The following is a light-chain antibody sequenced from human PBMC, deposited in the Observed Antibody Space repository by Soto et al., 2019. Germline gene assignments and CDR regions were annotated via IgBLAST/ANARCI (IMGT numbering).Light chain of an antibody. J-gene: IGLJ7*01. V-gene: IGLV1-44*01. CDR3: ATWDDSLNGYV. CDR2: SDI. CDR1: SSNIGSNT. Sequence: QSVLTQPPSASGTPGQRVTISCSGSSSNIGSNTINWYQQLPGTAPKLLIYSDIQRPSGVPDRFSGSKSGTSASLAISGLQSEDEADYYCATWDDSLNGYVFGAGTQLTVL.